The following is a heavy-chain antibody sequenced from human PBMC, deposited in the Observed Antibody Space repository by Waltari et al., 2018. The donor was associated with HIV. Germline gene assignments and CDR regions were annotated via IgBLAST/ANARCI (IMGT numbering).Heavy chain of an antibody. D-gene: IGHD1-26*01. Sequence: QLQLQESGPGLVKPSETLSLTCTVSGGSVSSSSYFWGWIRQPPGKGLEWVGRIYYTERAYYDPSLKGRVTISVDTSKNQFSLEVTSVTAADTAVYYCARHALRVGAAYWNFDLWGRGTLVTVSS. V-gene: IGHV4-39*01. CDR1: GGSVSSSSYF. CDR2: IYYTERA. CDR3: ARHALRVGAAYWNFDL. J-gene: IGHJ2*01.